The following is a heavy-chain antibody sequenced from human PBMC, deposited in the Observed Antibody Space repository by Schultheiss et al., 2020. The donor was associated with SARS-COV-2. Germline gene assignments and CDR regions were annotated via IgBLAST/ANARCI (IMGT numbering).Heavy chain of an antibody. Sequence: GGSLRLSCAVSGYSISSGYYWSWIRQAPGKGLEWVSVIYSGGSTYYADSVKGRFTISRDNSKNTLYLQMNSLRAEDTAVYYCARDRGNWNFLDNYYGMDVWGQGTTVTVSS. V-gene: IGHV3-53*01. CDR2: IYSGGST. D-gene: IGHD1-7*01. CDR3: ARDRGNWNFLDNYYGMDV. CDR1: GYSISSGYY. J-gene: IGHJ6*02.